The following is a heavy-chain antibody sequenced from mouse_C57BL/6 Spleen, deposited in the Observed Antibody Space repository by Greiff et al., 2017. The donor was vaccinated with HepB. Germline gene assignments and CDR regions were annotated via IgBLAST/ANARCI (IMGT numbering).Heavy chain of an antibody. D-gene: IGHD1-1*01. Sequence: EVQLQESGPGLVKPSQSLSLTCSVTGYSITSGYYWNWIRQLPGNKKKRMGYISYDGSNNYTPSLKKRIYITRDTSKNQFFLMLNSVTTEDTATYYCARSSYAMDYWGQGTSVTVSS. CDR3: ARSSYAMDY. V-gene: IGHV3-6*01. CDR2: ISYDGSN. CDR1: GYSITSGYY. J-gene: IGHJ4*01.